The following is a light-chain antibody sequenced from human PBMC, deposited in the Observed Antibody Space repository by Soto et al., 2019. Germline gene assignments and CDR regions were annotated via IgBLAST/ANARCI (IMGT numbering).Light chain of an antibody. V-gene: IGLV2-14*03. CDR2: EVS. J-gene: IGLJ1*01. CDR3: SSYRSSSTRV. CDR1: SSDVGAYDF. Sequence: QSALTQPASVSGSPGQSITISCTGTSSDVGAYDFVSWYQQHPDKAPKLMIYEVSNRPSGVSNRVSGSKSVNTATLTISGLQDEDEADYYCSSYRSSSTRVFGTGTKVTVL.